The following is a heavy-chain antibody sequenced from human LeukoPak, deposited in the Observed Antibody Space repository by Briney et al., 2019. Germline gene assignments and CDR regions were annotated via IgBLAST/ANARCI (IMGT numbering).Heavy chain of an antibody. CDR1: RFTFSTYG. Sequence: GGSLRLSCAASRFTFSTYGMHWVRQAPGKGLEWVAFIWYDGSNKYYADSVKGRFTISRDNSKNTLYLQMNSLRAEDTAVYYCARGFGRYLPSGNDAFDIWGLGTMVTVSS. V-gene: IGHV3-33*01. D-gene: IGHD3-9*01. CDR3: ARGFGRYLPSGNDAFDI. J-gene: IGHJ3*02. CDR2: IWYDGSNK.